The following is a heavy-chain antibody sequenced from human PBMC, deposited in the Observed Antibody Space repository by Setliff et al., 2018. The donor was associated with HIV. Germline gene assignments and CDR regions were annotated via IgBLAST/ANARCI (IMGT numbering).Heavy chain of an antibody. CDR1: GFSLASSGVG. V-gene: IGHV2-5*02. J-gene: IGHJ4*01. Sequence: ESGPSGEPPQTLTLTCTFSGFSLASSGVGVAWVRQPPGEGLEWLALIYWDDDVRYSPPLKNRLTLSKDNSKNQVVLAMSNMDPVDTATYFCAHFTHFRDVYFDSWGPGILVTVSS. D-gene: IGHD2-21*01. CDR3: AHFTHFRDVYFDS. CDR2: IYWDDDV.